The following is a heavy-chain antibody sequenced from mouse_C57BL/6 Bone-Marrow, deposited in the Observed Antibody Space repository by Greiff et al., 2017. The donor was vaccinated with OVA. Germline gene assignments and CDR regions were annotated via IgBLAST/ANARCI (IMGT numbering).Heavy chain of an antibody. Sequence: EVKVVESGGDLVKPGGSLKLSCAASGFTFSSYGMSWVRQTPDKRLEWVATISSGGSYTYYPDSVKGRFTISRDNAKNTLYLQMSSLKSEDTAMYYCARLPIYYDYDDGWYFDVWGTGTTVTVSS. V-gene: IGHV5-6*01. CDR2: ISSGGSYT. CDR3: ARLPIYYDYDDGWYFDV. J-gene: IGHJ1*03. D-gene: IGHD2-4*01. CDR1: GFTFSSYG.